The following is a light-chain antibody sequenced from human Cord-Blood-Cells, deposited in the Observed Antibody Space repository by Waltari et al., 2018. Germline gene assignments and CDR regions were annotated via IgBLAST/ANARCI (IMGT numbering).Light chain of an antibody. CDR2: EVS. CDR3: SSYTSSSTLVV. V-gene: IGLV2-14*01. Sequence: QSALTQPASVSGSPGQSITISCTGTSSDVGGYNYVSWYQQHPGKAPKLMIYEVSNRPSGVSSRLSGSKSGNTASLTISGLQAEDEADYDCSSYTSSSTLVVFGGGTKLTVL. J-gene: IGLJ2*01. CDR1: SSDVGGYNY.